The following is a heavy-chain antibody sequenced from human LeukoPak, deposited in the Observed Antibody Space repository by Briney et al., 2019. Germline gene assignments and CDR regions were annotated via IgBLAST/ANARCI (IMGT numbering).Heavy chain of an antibody. D-gene: IGHD4-17*01. CDR3: ARDYGDLPARVPYFDY. V-gene: IGHV3-48*02. J-gene: IGHJ4*02. CDR2: ISSSSSMI. CDR1: GFTFSSYS. Sequence: GGSLRLSCAASGFTFSSYSMNWVRQAPGKGLEWVSYISSSSSMIHYADSVKGRFTISRDNAKNSLYLQMKSLRDEDTAIYYCARDYGDLPARVPYFDYWGQGTLVTVSS.